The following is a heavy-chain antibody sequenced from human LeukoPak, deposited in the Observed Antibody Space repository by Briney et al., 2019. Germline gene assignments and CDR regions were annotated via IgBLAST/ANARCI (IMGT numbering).Heavy chain of an antibody. D-gene: IGHD3-22*01. J-gene: IGHJ4*02. CDR2: IWYDGSNK. V-gene: IGHV3-33*01. CDR3: ARAGASGDSSGYYLY. CDR1: GFTFGDYA. Sequence: PGGSLRLSCTASGFTFGDYAMSWVCQAPGKGLEWVAVIWYDGSNKYYADSVKGRFTISRDNSKNTLYLQMNSLRAEDTAVYYCARAGASGDSSGYYLYWGQGTLVTVSS.